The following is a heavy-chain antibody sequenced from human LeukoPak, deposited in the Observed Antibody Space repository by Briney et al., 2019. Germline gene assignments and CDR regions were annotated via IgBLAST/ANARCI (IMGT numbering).Heavy chain of an antibody. Sequence: GASVKVSCKASGYTFTSYGISWVRQAPGQGLEWMGWISAYNGNTNYAQKLQGRVTMTTDTSTSTAYMELRSLRSDDTAVYYCARDRGYCRGGRCYRNWFDPWGQGTLVIVSS. V-gene: IGHV1-18*01. CDR1: GYTFTSYG. CDR2: ISAYNGNT. CDR3: ARDRGYCRGGRCYRNWFDP. J-gene: IGHJ5*02. D-gene: IGHD2-15*01.